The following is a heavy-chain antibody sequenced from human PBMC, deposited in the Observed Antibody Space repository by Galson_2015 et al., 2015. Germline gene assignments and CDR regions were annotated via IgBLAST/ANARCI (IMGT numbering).Heavy chain of an antibody. V-gene: IGHV3-72*01. Sequence: SLRLSCAASGFRFSDYYMDWVRQAPGKGLEWVGRSRNRANSYTTEYAASVKGRFTISRGESKNSLYLQINSLKTEDTAVYYCVRNLFSDSDWGQGTLVTVSS. D-gene: IGHD2-21*02. CDR2: SRNRANSYTT. J-gene: IGHJ4*02. CDR3: VRNLFSDSD. CDR1: GFRFSDYY.